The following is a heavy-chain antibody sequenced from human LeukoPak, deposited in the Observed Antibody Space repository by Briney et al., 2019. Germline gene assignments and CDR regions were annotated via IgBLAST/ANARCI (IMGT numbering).Heavy chain of an antibody. CDR1: GYTFTSYG. Sequence: GASVKVSCKASGYTFTSYGISWVRQAPGQGLEWMGWISAYNGNTNYAQKLQGRVTMTTDTSTSTAYTELRSLRSDDTAVYYCAVYYYDSSGYYGSFDYWGQGTLVTVSS. CDR3: AVYYYDSSGYYGSFDY. V-gene: IGHV1-18*01. J-gene: IGHJ4*02. CDR2: ISAYNGNT. D-gene: IGHD3-22*01.